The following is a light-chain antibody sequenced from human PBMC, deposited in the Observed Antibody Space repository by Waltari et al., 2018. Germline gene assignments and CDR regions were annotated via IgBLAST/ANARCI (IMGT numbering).Light chain of an antibody. V-gene: IGKV3-11*01. CDR3: QQRSKRPPM. Sequence: IGLTQSPATLSLSPGPRATLSCWASQGVGSHLAWYQQKRGQAPRLLIYDASKRATGIPVRFSGSGFGTDFTLTIDSLESEDFGVYYCQQRSKRPPMFGQGTKVEIK. J-gene: IGKJ1*01. CDR2: DAS. CDR1: QGVGSH.